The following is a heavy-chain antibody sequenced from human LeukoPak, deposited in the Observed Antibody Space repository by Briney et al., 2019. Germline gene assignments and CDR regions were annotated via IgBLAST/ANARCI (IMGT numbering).Heavy chain of an antibody. Sequence: ASVKVSCKASGGTFSSYAISWVRQAPGQGLEWMGGIIPIFGTANYAQKFQGRVTITADESTSTAYMELSSLRSEDTAVYYCARGLEVNIVVVPAASYYYMDVWGKGTTVTVSS. J-gene: IGHJ6*03. CDR2: IIPIFGTA. CDR1: GGTFSSYA. CDR3: ARGLEVNIVVVPAASYYYMDV. V-gene: IGHV1-69*13. D-gene: IGHD2-2*01.